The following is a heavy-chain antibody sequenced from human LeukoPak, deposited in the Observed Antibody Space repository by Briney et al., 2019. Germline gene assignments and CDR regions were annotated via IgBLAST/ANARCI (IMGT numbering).Heavy chain of an antibody. V-gene: IGHV3-33*01. CDR2: IWYDGSNK. CDR1: GFTFSSYG. Sequence: GGSLRLSCAASGFTFSSYGMHWVRQAPGKGLEWVAVIWYDGSNKYYADSVKGRFTISRDNSKNSLYLQMNSLRAEDTAVYYCARWESVAGTYYWGQGTLVTVSS. J-gene: IGHJ4*01. CDR3: ARWESVAGTYY. D-gene: IGHD6-19*01.